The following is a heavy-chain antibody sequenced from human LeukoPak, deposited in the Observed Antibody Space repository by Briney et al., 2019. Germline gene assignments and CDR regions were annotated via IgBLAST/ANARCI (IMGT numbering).Heavy chain of an antibody. V-gene: IGHV4-61*02. J-gene: IGHJ5*02. CDR1: GDSITSGNYY. CDR3: ARDGPYCLTTRCYNWFDP. D-gene: IGHD2-2*01. CDR2: IYTNGNT. Sequence: PSETLSLTCTVSGDSITSGNYYWSWIRQPAGKGLEWIGRIYTNGNTDYNPSLKSRVTISVDTSKNQFSLNLSSVTATDTAVYYCARDGPYCLTTRCYNWFDPWGQGTLVTVSS.